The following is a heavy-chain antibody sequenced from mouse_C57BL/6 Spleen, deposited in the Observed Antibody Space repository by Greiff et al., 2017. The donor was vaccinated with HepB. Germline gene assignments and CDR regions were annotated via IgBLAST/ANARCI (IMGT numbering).Heavy chain of an antibody. Sequence: EVKLMESGGGLVKPGGSLKLSCAASGFTFSDYGMHWVRQAPEKGLEWVAYISSSSSTIYYADTVKGRFTISRDNAKNTLFLQMTSLRSEDTAMYYCARRYFDVWGTGTTVTVSS. CDR1: GFTFSDYG. V-gene: IGHV5-17*01. CDR3: ARRYFDV. J-gene: IGHJ1*03. CDR2: ISSSSSTI.